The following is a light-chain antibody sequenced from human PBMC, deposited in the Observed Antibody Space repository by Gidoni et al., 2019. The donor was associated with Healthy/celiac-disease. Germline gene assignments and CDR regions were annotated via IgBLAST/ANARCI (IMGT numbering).Light chain of an antibody. CDR3: QQYGSSPFT. Sequence: IVLTQSPGTLSLSPGERATLSCRASQSVSSSYLAWYQQKPGQAPRLLIYGASSRATGIPDRFSGSGSGTDFTLTISRLELEDFAVYYCQQYGSSPFTFGPXTKVDIK. CDR2: GAS. J-gene: IGKJ3*01. V-gene: IGKV3-20*01. CDR1: QSVSSSY.